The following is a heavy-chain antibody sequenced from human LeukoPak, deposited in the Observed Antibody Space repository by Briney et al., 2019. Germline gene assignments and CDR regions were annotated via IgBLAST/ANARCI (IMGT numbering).Heavy chain of an antibody. V-gene: IGHV3-23*01. Sequence: GGSLRLSCAASGLTFSSYAMSWVRQAPGKGLEWVSGIGGSGGKTYYADSVKGRFTISRDNSKNTLYLQMNSLRAEDTAVYYCAKEFRGGWPFDYWGQGTLVTVSS. D-gene: IGHD6-19*01. CDR3: AKEFRGGWPFDY. J-gene: IGHJ4*02. CDR2: IGGSGGKT. CDR1: GLTFSSYA.